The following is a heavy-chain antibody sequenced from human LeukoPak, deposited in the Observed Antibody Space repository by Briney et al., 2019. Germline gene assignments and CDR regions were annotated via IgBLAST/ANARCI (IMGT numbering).Heavy chain of an antibody. D-gene: IGHD6-19*01. V-gene: IGHV3-33*01. CDR2: IWYDGSKE. CDR3: ARDGGAGLDY. CDR1: GFTFSSYG. J-gene: IGHJ4*02. Sequence: GGSLRLSCEVSGFTFSSYGMHWVRQAPVKGLEWVAVIWYDGSKEYYADSVKGRFTISRDDSKNTLYLQMNSMRAEDTAVYYCARDGGAGLDYWGQGTLVTVSS.